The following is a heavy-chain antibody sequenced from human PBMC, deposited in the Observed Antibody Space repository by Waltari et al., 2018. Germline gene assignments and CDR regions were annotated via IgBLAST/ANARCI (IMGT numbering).Heavy chain of an antibody. J-gene: IGHJ5*02. V-gene: IGHV3-21*01. Sequence: EVQLVESGGGLVKPGGSLRLSCAASGFTLSSYSMNWVRQAQGKGLEWVSSISSSSSYIYYADSVKGRFTISRDNAKNSLYLQMNSLRAEDTAVYYCARDPDSSWYYAWFDPWGQGTLVTVSS. CDR3: ARDPDSSWYYAWFDP. CDR1: GFTLSSYS. CDR2: ISSSSSYI. D-gene: IGHD6-13*01.